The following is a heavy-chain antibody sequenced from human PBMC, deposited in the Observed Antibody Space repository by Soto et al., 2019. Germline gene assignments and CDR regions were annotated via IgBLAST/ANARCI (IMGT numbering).Heavy chain of an antibody. Sequence: QLQLQESGPGLVKPSETLSLTCTVSGGSISSSSYYWGWIRQPPGKGLEWIGSIYYSGSTYYNPSLKSRVTISVDPSKNQFSLKLSSVTAADTAVYYCARQSVYTMIVVVILDAFDIWGQGTMVTVSS. CDR2: IYYSGST. CDR3: ARQSVYTMIVVVILDAFDI. V-gene: IGHV4-39*01. D-gene: IGHD3-22*01. CDR1: GGSISSSSYY. J-gene: IGHJ3*02.